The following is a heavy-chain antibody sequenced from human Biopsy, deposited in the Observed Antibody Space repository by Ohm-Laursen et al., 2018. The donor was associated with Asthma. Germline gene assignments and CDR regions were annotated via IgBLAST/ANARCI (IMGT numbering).Heavy chain of an antibody. D-gene: IGHD3-10*01. V-gene: IGHV1-18*01. Sequence: ASVKVSCKTSGYTFNSAGITWARQAPGQGLEWMGWISVYNGNTKVARKLQDRVTMITDTSTSTAYMELRSLRSDDTAVYFCARAVDYSHYYGIDVWGQGTTVTVS. J-gene: IGHJ6*02. CDR2: ISVYNGNT. CDR3: ARAVDYSHYYGIDV. CDR1: GYTFNSAG.